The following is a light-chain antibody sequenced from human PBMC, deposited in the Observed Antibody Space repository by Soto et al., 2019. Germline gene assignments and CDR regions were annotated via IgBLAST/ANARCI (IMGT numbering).Light chain of an antibody. Sequence: QSALTQPASVSGSPGQSITISCTGTSSDVGWYNVVSWYQQHPGKTPKLMIYEGSKRPSGVSNRFSGSKSGNTASLTISGLQAEGEADYYCCSYAGSSTYVFGTGTKLTVL. CDR2: EGS. CDR1: SSDVGWYNV. J-gene: IGLJ1*01. CDR3: CSYAGSSTYV. V-gene: IGLV2-23*01.